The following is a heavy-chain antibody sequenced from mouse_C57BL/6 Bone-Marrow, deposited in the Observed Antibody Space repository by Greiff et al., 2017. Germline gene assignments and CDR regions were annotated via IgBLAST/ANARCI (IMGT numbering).Heavy chain of an antibody. J-gene: IGHJ2*01. CDR1: GFTFSDYG. CDR2: ISSGSSTI. D-gene: IGHD1-1*01. Sequence: EVQLVESGGGLVKPGGSLKLSCAASGFTFSDYGMHWVRQDPAKGLEWVAYISSGSSTIYYADTVKGRFTISRDNSKNTLFLKMTCLRTEDTAMYYCAREGYYGNFDYWGQGTTRTVSS. CDR3: AREGYYGNFDY. V-gene: IGHV5-17*01.